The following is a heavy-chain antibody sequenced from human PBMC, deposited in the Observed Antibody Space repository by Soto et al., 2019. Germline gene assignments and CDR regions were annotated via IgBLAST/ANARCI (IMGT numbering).Heavy chain of an antibody. Sequence: QVQLVQSGAEVKKPGSSVKVSCKASGGTFSSYAISWVRQAPGQGLEWMGGIIPIFGTANYAQKFQGRVTITADESTSTAYMELSSLRSEGTAVYYCARSLSIVVVPAATAYYYYGMDVWGQGTTVTVSS. V-gene: IGHV1-69*01. D-gene: IGHD2-2*01. CDR1: GGTFSSYA. CDR3: ARSLSIVVVPAATAYYYYGMDV. J-gene: IGHJ6*02. CDR2: IIPIFGTA.